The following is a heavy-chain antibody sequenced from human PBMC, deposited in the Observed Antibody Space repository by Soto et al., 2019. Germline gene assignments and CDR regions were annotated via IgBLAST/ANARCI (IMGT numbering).Heavy chain of an antibody. J-gene: IGHJ4*02. CDR2: IHYSGTT. Sequence: SETLSLTCTVSGGSMRNYFWTWIRQPPGKGLEWIGYIHYSGTTSFFPSYNPSLRSRVTIPEDTSKNQFSLQLLSVTTADTAVYFCAAGEASSRNLAPYYLDFWGQGTLVTVSS. CDR3: AAGEASSRNLAPYYLDF. D-gene: IGHD6-13*01. V-gene: IGHV4-59*01. CDR1: GGSMRNYF.